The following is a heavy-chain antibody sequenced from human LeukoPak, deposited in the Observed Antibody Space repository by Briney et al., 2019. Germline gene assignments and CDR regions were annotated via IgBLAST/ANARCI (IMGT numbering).Heavy chain of an antibody. D-gene: IGHD6-13*01. V-gene: IGHV1-2*02. CDR3: ARGIAAGDY. CDR1: VYTFTGYY. CDR2: INPNSGGT. J-gene: IGHJ4*02. Sequence: ASLKDSCKASVYTFTGYYIHCVRQAPEQRLEWMGWINPNSGGTNYAQKFQGRVTMTRDTSISTAYMELSRLRSDDTAVYYCARGIAAGDYWGQGALVTVSS.